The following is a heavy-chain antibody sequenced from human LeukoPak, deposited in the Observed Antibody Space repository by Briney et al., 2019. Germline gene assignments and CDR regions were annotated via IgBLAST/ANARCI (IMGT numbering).Heavy chain of an antibody. D-gene: IGHD1-26*01. V-gene: IGHV4-34*01. Sequence: SETLSLTCAVYGGSFSGYYWSWIRQPPGKGLEWIGEINHSGSTNYNPSLKSRVTIPVDTSKNQFSLKLSSVTAADTAVYYCAPLGVGATDYWGQGTLVTVSS. CDR1: GGSFSGYY. J-gene: IGHJ4*02. CDR2: INHSGST. CDR3: APLGVGATDY.